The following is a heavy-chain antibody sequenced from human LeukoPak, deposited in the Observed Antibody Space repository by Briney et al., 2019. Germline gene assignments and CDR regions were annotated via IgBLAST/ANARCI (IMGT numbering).Heavy chain of an antibody. Sequence: SETLSLTCTDSGGSIRGYYCNWLRQPPGEGLEWIGFIYSSGSTAYNPSLKSRVTISLDTSKNQFSLQLNSVTPEDTAVYYCAREPSSVTGMLFDYWGQGTLVTVSS. CDR3: AREPSSVTGMLFDY. V-gene: IGHV4-59*12. D-gene: IGHD6-19*01. J-gene: IGHJ4*02. CDR2: IYSSGST. CDR1: GGSIRGYY.